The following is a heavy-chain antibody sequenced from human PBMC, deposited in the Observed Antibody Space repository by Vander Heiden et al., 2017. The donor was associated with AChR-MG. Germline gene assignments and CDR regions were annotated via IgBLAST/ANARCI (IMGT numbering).Heavy chain of an antibody. Sequence: VQLQESGPGLVKPSETLSLTCAVSGYSIRSGYYWGWIRQPPGKGLEWIGSIYHSGSTYYNPSLKSRVTKSVDTSKNQFSLKLSSVTAADTAVYYCARDPGSGPFDYWGQGTLVTVSS. CDR2: IYHSGST. V-gene: IGHV4-38-2*02. CDR3: ARDPGSGPFDY. D-gene: IGHD6-19*01. J-gene: IGHJ4*02. CDR1: GYSIRSGYY.